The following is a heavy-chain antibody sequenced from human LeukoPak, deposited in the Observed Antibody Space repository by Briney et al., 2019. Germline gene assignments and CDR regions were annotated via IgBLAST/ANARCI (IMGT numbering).Heavy chain of an antibody. D-gene: IGHD4-11*01. J-gene: IGHJ3*02. V-gene: IGHV4-39*07. CDR2: IYYSGST. CDR3: ARSKDTTPIDAFDI. Sequence: SETLSLTCTVSGGSVSSNSYYWGWIRQPPGKGREWIGNIYYSGSTYYNPSLKSRVTISVDTSKNQFSVQLSSVTAADTAVYYCARSKDTTPIDAFDIWGQGTMVTVSS. CDR1: GGSVSSNSYY.